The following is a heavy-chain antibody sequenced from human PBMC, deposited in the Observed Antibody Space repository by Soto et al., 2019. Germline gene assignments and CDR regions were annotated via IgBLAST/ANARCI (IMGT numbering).Heavy chain of an antibody. CDR3: ARDDTLHPCAVVPDTIDY. D-gene: IGHD2-15*01. Sequence: AGGSLRHSCAGSGFTFSRKWVSWVRPAPGKGLEWVANIKQDGSERYYVDSVKGRFTISRDNTKTSLYLQMNNLGAEDTAVYYCARDDTLHPCAVVPDTIDYWGQGTLVTVSS. CDR1: GFTFSRKW. V-gene: IGHV3-7*01. J-gene: IGHJ4*02. CDR2: IKQDGSER.